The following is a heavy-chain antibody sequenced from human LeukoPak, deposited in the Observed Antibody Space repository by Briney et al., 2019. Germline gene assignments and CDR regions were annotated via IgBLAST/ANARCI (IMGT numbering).Heavy chain of an antibody. D-gene: IGHD6-19*01. V-gene: IGHV3-23*01. Sequence: GGSLRLSCAVTGLTFRNYAMSWVRQAPGKGPEWVSDISGSGGVTHYADSVKGRFSISRDNSKNTLYLQMSSLRAEDTAVYYCAKGPLTEVAGTTWDYWGQGTLVTVSS. CDR2: ISGSGGVT. CDR1: GLTFRNYA. J-gene: IGHJ4*02. CDR3: AKGPLTEVAGTTWDY.